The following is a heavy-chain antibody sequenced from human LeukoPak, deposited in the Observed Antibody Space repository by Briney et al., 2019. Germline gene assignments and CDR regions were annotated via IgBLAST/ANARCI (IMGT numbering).Heavy chain of an antibody. CDR1: GYSISSGYY. J-gene: IGHJ5*02. V-gene: IGHV4-38-2*01. Sequence: SETLSLTCAVSGYSISSGYYWDWIRQPPGKGLEWIGSIYHSGSTYYNPSLKSRVTISVDTSKNQFSLKLSSVTAADTAVYYCARAGSFFLLGDYGFDPWGQGTLVTVSS. CDR3: ARAGSFFLLGDYGFDP. CDR2: IYHSGST. D-gene: IGHD4-17*01.